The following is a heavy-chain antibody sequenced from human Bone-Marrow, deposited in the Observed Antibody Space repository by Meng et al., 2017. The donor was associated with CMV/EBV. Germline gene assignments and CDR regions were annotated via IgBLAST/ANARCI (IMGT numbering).Heavy chain of an antibody. CDR1: GFTFSNAW. V-gene: IGHV3-15*01. J-gene: IGHJ5*02. D-gene: IGHD3-3*01. CDR2: IKSKTDGGTT. Sequence: GESLKISCEASGFTFSNAWMSWVRQAPGKGLEWVGRIKSKTDGGTTDYAAPVKGRFTISRDDSKNTLYLQMNSLKTEDTAVYYCTTPITIFGVANWFDPWGPGDLVSVSS. CDR3: TTPITIFGVANWFDP.